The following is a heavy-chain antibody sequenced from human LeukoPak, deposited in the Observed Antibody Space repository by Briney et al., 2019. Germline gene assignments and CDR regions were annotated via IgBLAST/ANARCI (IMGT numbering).Heavy chain of an antibody. J-gene: IGHJ4*02. CDR2: TYYRSKWFT. Sequence: SQTLSLTCGISGDSVSSNSAAWKWIRQSPSRGLEWLGRTYYRSKWFTNSAPSVKSRIIINPDTPNNQVSLQLNYTAVYYCARSDCSSGKCPGFDNWGQGTLVTVSS. CDR1: GDSVSSNSAA. CDR3: ARSDCSSGKCPGFDN. V-gene: IGHV6-1*01. D-gene: IGHD6-19*01.